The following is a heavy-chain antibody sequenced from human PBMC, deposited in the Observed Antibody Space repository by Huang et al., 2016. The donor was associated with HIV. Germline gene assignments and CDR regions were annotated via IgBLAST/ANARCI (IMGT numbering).Heavy chain of an antibody. J-gene: IGHJ3*01. V-gene: IGHV4-34*02. CDR2: IKYNGHA. CDR1: GGPFSTHY. CDR3: ARGRDTTEMDTVDDALDV. D-gene: IGHD1-1*01. Sequence: QVRLQQWGGGLVRPSETLSRTCAVYGGPFSTHYWSWIRQSPGKGMEWIAEIKYNGHANFNPSPRSVVSISVETSKNQFSLNVTSVTAADTAIYYCARGRDTTEMDTVDDALDVWDQGTLVIVSS.